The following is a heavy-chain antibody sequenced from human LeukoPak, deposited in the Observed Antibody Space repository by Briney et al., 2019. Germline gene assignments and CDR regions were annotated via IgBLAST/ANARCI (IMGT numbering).Heavy chain of an antibody. CDR2: IYYSGST. D-gene: IGHD3-9*01. Sequence: SETLSLTCTVYGGSIGSYYWSWIRQPPGKGLEWIGYIYYSGSTNYNPSLKSRVTMSVDTSKNQFSLKLSSVTAADTAVYYCARATGWGILTGYYRTFDYWGQGTLVTVSS. J-gene: IGHJ4*02. CDR3: ARATGWGILTGYYRTFDY. CDR1: GGSIGSYY. V-gene: IGHV4-59*01.